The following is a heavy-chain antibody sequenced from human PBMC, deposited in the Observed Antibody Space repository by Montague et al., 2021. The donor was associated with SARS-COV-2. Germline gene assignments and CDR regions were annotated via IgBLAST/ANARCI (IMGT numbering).Heavy chain of an antibody. CDR1: GGSISSGGYS. D-gene: IGHD4-17*01. CDR2: MYHSGST. CDR3: AMRGGALDAFDI. J-gene: IGHJ3*02. V-gene: IGHV4-30-2*01. Sequence: TLSLTCAVSGGSISSGGYSWSWIRQPPGKGLEWIGYMYHSGSTYYNPSLKSRVTISADTSKNQFSLKLSSVTAADTAVYYCAMRGGALDAFDIWGQGTMVIVSS.